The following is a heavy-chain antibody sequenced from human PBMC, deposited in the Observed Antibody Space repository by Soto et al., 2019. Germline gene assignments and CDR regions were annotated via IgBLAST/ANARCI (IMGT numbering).Heavy chain of an antibody. CDR1: GYSFTSYW. Sequence: GESLKISCKGSGYSFTSYWIGWVRQMPGKGLEWMGIIYPGDSDTRYSPSFQGQVTISADKSISTAYLQWSSLKASDTAMYYCARLAGATTGTYYYYGMDVWGQGTTVTVSS. CDR2: IYPGDSDT. V-gene: IGHV5-51*01. CDR3: ARLAGATTGTYYYYGMDV. J-gene: IGHJ6*02. D-gene: IGHD1-26*01.